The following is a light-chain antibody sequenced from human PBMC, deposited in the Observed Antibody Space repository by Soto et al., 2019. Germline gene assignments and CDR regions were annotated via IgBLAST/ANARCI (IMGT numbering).Light chain of an antibody. CDR1: QNVGTF. J-gene: IGKJ1*01. V-gene: IGKV3-11*01. CDR3: QQRNWPWT. CDR2: DIF. Sequence: EIVLTQSPATLSLSPGEPATLSCRASQNVGTFLAWYQQKPGQAPRLLIYDIFNRATGIPARFSGSGSGTDFTLTISSLEPEDFAVYYCQQRNWPWTVGRGTKVEI.